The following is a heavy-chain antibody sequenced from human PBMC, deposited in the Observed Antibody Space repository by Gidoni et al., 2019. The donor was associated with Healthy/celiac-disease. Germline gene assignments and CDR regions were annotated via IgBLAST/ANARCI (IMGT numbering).Heavy chain of an antibody. V-gene: IGHV3-74*01. J-gene: IGHJ4*02. D-gene: IGHD2-21*02. Sequence: EVQLVEPGGGLVQPGGSLSLSCAAPGFTFSSYCRHWVRQAPGKGLVLAPRINSDGSSTSDADSVKGRLSISRDNAKNTLYLQMNSLRAEDTAVYYCARDPVGDPIDYWGQGTLVTVSS. CDR1: GFTFSSYC. CDR2: INSDGSST. CDR3: ARDPVGDPIDY.